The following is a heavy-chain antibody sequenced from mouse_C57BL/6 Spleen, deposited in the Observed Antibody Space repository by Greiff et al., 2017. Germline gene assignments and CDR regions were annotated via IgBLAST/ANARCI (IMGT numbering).Heavy chain of an antibody. CDR3: AKGNYYFDY. V-gene: IGHV1-53*01. Sequence: VQLQQPGTELVKPGASVKLSCKASGYTFTSYWMHWVKQWPGQGLEWIGNITPSTGGTNYNEKFKSKATLTVDKSSSTAYMQLSSLTSEDYAVYSWAKGNYYFDYWGQGTTLTVSS. CDR2: ITPSTGGT. D-gene: IGHD2-1*01. CDR1: GYTFTSYW. J-gene: IGHJ2*01.